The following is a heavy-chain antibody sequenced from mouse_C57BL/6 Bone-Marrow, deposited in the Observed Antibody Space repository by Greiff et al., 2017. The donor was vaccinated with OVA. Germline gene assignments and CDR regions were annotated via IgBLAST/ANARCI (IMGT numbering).Heavy chain of an antibody. CDR1: GFTFSNYW. Sequence: EVQLQESGGGLVQPGGSMKLSCVASGFTFSNYWMNWVRQSPEKGLEWVAQIRLKSDNYATHYAESVKGRFTISRDDSKSSVYLQMNNLRAEDTGIYYCTEYDGGRGYYFDYWGQGTTLTVSS. CDR2: IRLKSDNYAT. V-gene: IGHV6-3*01. D-gene: IGHD2-12*01. CDR3: TEYDGGRGYYFDY. J-gene: IGHJ2*01.